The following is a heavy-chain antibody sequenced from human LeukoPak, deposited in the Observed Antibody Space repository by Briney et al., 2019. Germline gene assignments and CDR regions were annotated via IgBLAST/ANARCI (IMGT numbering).Heavy chain of an antibody. D-gene: IGHD2-15*01. CDR3: ARGMGGLAFDF. CDR2: IGGSGRTI. CDR1: GFTFSNSS. V-gene: IGHV3-48*01. J-gene: IGHJ4*02. Sequence: PGGSLRLSCAASGFTFSNSSMSWVRQAPGKGLEWVSYIGGSGRTIFNADSVKGRFIISRDNAKNSLYLQMSSLRADDTAVYYCARGMGGLAFDFWGQGTLVTVSS.